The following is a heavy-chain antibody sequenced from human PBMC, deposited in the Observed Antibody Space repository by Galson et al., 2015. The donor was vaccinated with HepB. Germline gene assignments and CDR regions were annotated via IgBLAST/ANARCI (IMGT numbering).Heavy chain of an antibody. V-gene: IGHV3-7*03. D-gene: IGHD3-16*01. Sequence: SLRLSCAASAFTFSSYWMSWVRQAPGKGLEWVAKIKQDGSEKYYVDSVKGRFTISRDNANNLLYLQMNSLRAEDTAVYYCGRDLGAYGGVPEYWGQGTLVTVSS. CDR1: AFTFSSYW. CDR3: GRDLGAYGGVPEY. CDR2: IKQDGSEK. J-gene: IGHJ4*02.